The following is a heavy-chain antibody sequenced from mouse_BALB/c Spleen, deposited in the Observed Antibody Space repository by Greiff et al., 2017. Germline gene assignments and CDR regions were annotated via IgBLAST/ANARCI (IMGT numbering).Heavy chain of an antibody. CDR2: IDPENGNT. V-gene: IGHV14-1*02. CDR1: GFNIKDYY. CDR3: AIPMDY. Sequence: EVQLQQSGAELVRPGALVKLSCKASGFNIKDYYMHWVKQRPEQGLEWIGWIDPENGNTIYDPKFQGKASITADTSSNTAYLQLSSLTSEDTAVYYCAIPMDYWGQGTSVTVSS. J-gene: IGHJ4*01.